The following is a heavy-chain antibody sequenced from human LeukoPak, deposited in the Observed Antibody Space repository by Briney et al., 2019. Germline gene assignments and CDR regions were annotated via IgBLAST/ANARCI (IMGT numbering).Heavy chain of an antibody. CDR1: GVSLNFHY. Sequence: SETLSLTCSVSGVSLNFHYWTWIRQPPGKGLEYIGDIYYNGGTAYAPSLKSRVIMPLDTTKNQVSLRLDSVTAADTAVYYCGRVVPTGRAFDNWGHGTLVTVSS. J-gene: IGHJ3*02. D-gene: IGHD2-21*01. V-gene: IGHV4-59*11. CDR2: IYYNGGT. CDR3: GRVVPTGRAFDN.